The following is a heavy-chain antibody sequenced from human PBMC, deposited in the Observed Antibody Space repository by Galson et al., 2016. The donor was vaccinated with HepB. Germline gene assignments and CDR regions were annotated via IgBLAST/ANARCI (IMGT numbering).Heavy chain of an antibody. J-gene: IGHJ6*02. Sequence: SCKGSGYSFTNYPINWVRQATGQGPEWLGWMNPNSGNTLYAQKFWGRVTMTSDTSISTAYMELISLTSEDTAIYYCARGVVCYGDRCTYTGMDVWGQGTTVTVSS. CDR3: ARGVVCYGDRCTYTGMDV. V-gene: IGHV1-8*02. D-gene: IGHD2-21*02. CDR1: GYSFTNYP. CDR2: MNPNSGNT.